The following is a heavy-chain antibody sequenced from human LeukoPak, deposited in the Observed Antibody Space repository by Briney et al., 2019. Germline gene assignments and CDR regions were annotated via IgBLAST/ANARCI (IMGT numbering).Heavy chain of an antibody. V-gene: IGHV3-21*01. Sequence: GGSLRLSCEASGFTFSTYSMNWVRQAPGKGLEWVSSISSSSYYIYYADSVKGRFTISRDNAKNSLYLQMNSLRADDTAVYYCAGDSPPDMWGQGTMVTVSS. CDR2: ISSSSYYI. CDR1: GFTFSTYS. CDR3: AGDSPPDM. J-gene: IGHJ3*02.